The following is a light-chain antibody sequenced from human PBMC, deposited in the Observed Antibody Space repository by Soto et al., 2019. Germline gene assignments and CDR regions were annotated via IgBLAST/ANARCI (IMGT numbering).Light chain of an antibody. V-gene: IGKV4-1*01. J-gene: IGKJ4*01. CDR1: QSVLYSSNNQNY. CDR3: QQYYSTPLP. CDR2: WAS. Sequence: DIVMTQSPDSLAVSLGERATIDCKSSQSVLYSSNNQNYLAWYQQKPGQPPKLLIYWASIRQSGVPDRFSGSGSGTDFTLTISSLQAEDVAGYYCQQYYSTPLPFGGGTKVEIK.